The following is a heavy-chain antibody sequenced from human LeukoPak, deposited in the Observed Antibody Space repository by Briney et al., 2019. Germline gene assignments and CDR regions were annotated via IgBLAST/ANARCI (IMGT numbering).Heavy chain of an antibody. J-gene: IGHJ6*03. CDR2: IYTSGST. D-gene: IGHD2-2*02. CDR1: GGSISSGSYY. V-gene: IGHV4-61*02. CDR3: ARAGRSQLLYTYYYYMDV. Sequence: PSETLSLTCTVSGGSISSGSYYWSWIRQPAGKGLEWIGRIYTSGSTNYNPSLKSRVTISVDTSKNQFSLKLSSVTAADTAVYYCARAGRSQLLYTYYYYMDVWGKGTTVTVSS.